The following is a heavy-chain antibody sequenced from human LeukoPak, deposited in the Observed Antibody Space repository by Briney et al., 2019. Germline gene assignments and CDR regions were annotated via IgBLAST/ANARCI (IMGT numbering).Heavy chain of an antibody. V-gene: IGHV3-53*01. CDR1: EFTVSSNY. CDR3: ARSPSYYGSAHYFDY. Sequence: GGSLRLSCAASEFTVSSNYMSWVRQAPGKGLEWVSVIYSDGSTYYADSVKGRFTISRDNSKNTLYLQMNSLGAEDTAVYCCARSPSYYGSAHYFDYWGQGTLVTVSS. CDR2: IYSDGST. D-gene: IGHD3-10*01. J-gene: IGHJ4*02.